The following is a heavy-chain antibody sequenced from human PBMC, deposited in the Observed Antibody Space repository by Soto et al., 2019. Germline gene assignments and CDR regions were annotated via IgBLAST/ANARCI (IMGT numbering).Heavy chain of an antibody. CDR3: ARGLGAAAGNFDY. Sequence: ASVKVSCKASGYTFTSYAMHWVRQAPGQRLEWMGWINAGNGNTKYSQKLQGRVTITRDTSASTAYMELSRLRSEDTAVYYCARGLGAAAGNFDYWGQGTLVTVSS. J-gene: IGHJ4*02. D-gene: IGHD6-13*01. V-gene: IGHV1-3*01. CDR2: INAGNGNT. CDR1: GYTFTSYA.